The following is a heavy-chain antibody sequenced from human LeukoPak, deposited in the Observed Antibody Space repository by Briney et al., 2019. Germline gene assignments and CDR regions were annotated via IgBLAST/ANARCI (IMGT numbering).Heavy chain of an antibody. D-gene: IGHD1-26*01. CDR1: GFSLSAYN. J-gene: IGHJ4*02. V-gene: IGHV3-48*04. CDR2: ISSSSATI. Sequence: GGSLRLSCEGSGFSLSAYNMNWVRQAPGKGLESVSYISSSSATIFYADSVKGRFTISRDNAKNSLYLQMNSLRAEDTAVYYCARGGSYFDYWGQGTLVTVSS. CDR3: ARGGSYFDY.